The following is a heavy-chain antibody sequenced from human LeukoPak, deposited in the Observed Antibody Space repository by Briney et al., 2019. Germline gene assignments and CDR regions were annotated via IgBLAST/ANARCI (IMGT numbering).Heavy chain of an antibody. V-gene: IGHV4-4*07. CDR3: ARGRGRLLLIDY. J-gene: IGHJ4*02. Sequence: SETLSLTCTVSGGSFNNYYWNWIRQPAGKGLEWIGRIYSSGSTDYNTSLKSRVTMSVDTSKNQFSLNLTSVTAADSAVYYCARGRGRLLLIDYWGQGTLVTVSS. CDR2: IYSSGST. D-gene: IGHD2-15*01. CDR1: GGSFNNYY.